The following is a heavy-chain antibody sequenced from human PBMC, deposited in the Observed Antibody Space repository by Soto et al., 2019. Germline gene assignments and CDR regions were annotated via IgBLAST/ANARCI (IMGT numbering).Heavy chain of an antibody. Sequence: SETLSLTCTVSGGSISSDDYYCCWLRQPQGKGLEWIGYIYYSGRTDYNPSLKSRVIISIDTSKNQSSLNLNSVSAADTAVYHCARDRSNSPDYFDYLGQGARVTV. J-gene: IGHJ4*02. CDR2: IYYSGRT. V-gene: IGHV4-30-4*01. D-gene: IGHD6-6*01. CDR3: ARDRSNSPDYFDY. CDR1: GGSISSDDYY.